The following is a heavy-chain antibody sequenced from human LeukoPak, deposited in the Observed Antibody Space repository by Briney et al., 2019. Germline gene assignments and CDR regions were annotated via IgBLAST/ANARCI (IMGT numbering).Heavy chain of an antibody. CDR1: GGTFSSYA. D-gene: IGHD3-3*01. CDR3: ARAGSITIFGVVTQNWFDP. CDR2: IIPIFGTA. J-gene: IGHJ5*02. Sequence: ASVKVSCKVSGGTFSSYAISWVRQAPGQGLEWMGGIIPIFGTANYAQKFQGRVTITTDESTSTAYMELSSLRSEDTAVYYCARAGSITIFGVVTQNWFDPWGQGTLVTVSS. V-gene: IGHV1-69*05.